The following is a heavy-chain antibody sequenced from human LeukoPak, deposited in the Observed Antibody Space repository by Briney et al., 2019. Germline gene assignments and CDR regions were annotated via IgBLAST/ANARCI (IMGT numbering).Heavy chain of an antibody. CDR1: GYTLTELS. CDR3: ATRVQVATIELGAFDI. D-gene: IGHD5-12*01. CDR2: FDPEDGET. Sequence: ASVNVSYKVSGYTLTELSMHWVRQARGKGGEGMGGFDPEDGETIYAQKFQGRVTMTEDTSTDTAYMELSSLRSEDTAVYYCATRVQVATIELGAFDIWGQGTMVTVSS. V-gene: IGHV1-24*01. J-gene: IGHJ3*02.